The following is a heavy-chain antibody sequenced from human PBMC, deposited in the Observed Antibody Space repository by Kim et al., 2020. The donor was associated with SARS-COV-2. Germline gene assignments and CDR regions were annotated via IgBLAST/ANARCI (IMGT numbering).Heavy chain of an antibody. V-gene: IGHV3-21*01. J-gene: IGHJ4*02. D-gene: IGHD3-22*01. CDR1: GFTFSSYS. CDR3: ARGVYDSSGSFDY. CDR2: ISSSSSYI. Sequence: GGSLRLSCAASGFTFSSYSMNWVRQAPGKGLEWVSSISSSSSYIYYADSVKGRFTISRDNAKNSLYLQMNSLRAEDTAVYYCARGVYDSSGSFDYWGQGTLVTVSS.